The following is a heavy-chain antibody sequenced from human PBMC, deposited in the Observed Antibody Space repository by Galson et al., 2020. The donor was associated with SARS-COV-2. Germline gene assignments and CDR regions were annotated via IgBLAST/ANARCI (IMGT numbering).Heavy chain of an antibody. Sequence: ASVKVSCKASGYTFTSYDINWVRQANGHGLERMGWMNPNSGNTGHAQKYQGRVTMTRNTSISTAYMELSSLRSEDTAVYYCARLSRHQLLFNYYYYMDVWGKGTTVTVSS. CDR3: ARLSRHQLLFNYYYYMDV. D-gene: IGHD2-2*01. CDR1: GYTFTSYD. CDR2: MNPNSGNT. J-gene: IGHJ6*03. V-gene: IGHV1-8*01.